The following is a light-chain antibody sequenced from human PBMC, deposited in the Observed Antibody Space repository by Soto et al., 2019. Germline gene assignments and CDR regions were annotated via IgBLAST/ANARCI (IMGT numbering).Light chain of an antibody. Sequence: EIVLTQSPAILSVSPGERATLSCRASQSISRSLAWYQQKPGQAPRLLISDASTRATGIPARFSASGSGTEFTLTISSLQSEDFAVYYCQQYNIWPPYTFGQGTKVDIK. CDR1: QSISRS. CDR2: DAS. V-gene: IGKV3-15*01. CDR3: QQYNIWPPYT. J-gene: IGKJ2*01.